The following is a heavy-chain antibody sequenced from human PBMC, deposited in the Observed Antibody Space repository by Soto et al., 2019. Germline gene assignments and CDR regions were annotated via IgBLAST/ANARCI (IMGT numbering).Heavy chain of an antibody. CDR3: TSGLSPGYSSGWYDFLGRNDAFDI. V-gene: IGHV3-73*01. J-gene: IGHJ3*02. CDR1: GFTFSGSA. D-gene: IGHD6-19*01. Sequence: GSLRLSCAASGFTFSGSAMHWVRQASGKGLGWVGRIRSKANSYATAYAASVKGRFTISRDDSKNTAYLQMNSLKTEDTAVYYCTSGLSPGYSSGWYDFLGRNDAFDIWGQGTMVTVSS. CDR2: IRSKANSYAT.